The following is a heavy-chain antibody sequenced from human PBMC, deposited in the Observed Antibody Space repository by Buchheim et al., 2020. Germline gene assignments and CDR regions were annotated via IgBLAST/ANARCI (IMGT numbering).Heavy chain of an antibody. J-gene: IGHJ6*02. CDR3: ASDWSYALDV. V-gene: IGHV3-74*01. CDR1: GLAFNNRW. Sequence: EVQLVESGGGLVQPGGSLRLSCAVSGLAFNNRWMHWVRQAPGKGLVRVSDLNCDASTTSYADSVKGRFTISRDNAKNPLYLQMNSLRAEDTAVYYCASDWSYALDVWGQGTT. CDR2: LNCDASTT.